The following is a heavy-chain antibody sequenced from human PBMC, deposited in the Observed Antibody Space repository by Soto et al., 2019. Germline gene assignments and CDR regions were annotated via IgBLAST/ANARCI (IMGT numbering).Heavy chain of an antibody. V-gene: IGHV3-43*01. J-gene: IGHJ6*02. CDR3: ARETLSFGSALDV. Sequence: GGSLRLSCAASGFMFSEYYMSWIRQAPGKGLEWVSLITWNGGNTYYADSVKGRFTISRDGTTESVSLQMTSLKREDTGLYYCARETLSFGSALDVWGQGTMVTVSS. D-gene: IGHD3-3*01. CDR2: ITWNGGNT. CDR1: GFMFSEYY.